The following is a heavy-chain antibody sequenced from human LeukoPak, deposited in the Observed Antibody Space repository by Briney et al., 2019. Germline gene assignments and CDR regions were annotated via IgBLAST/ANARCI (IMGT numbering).Heavy chain of an antibody. CDR2: IYQSGST. CDR3: ARSYDNSGYTAFGY. D-gene: IGHD3-22*01. J-gene: IGHJ4*02. Sequence: PSETLSLTCAVYGASISSSYWWSWVRRPPGKGLEWIAAIYQSGSTVYNPSFKSRVTISLDKSKNQFSLTLYSVTAADTAVYYCARSYDNSGYTAFGYWGRGTLVTVSS. V-gene: IGHV4-4*02. CDR1: GASISSSYW.